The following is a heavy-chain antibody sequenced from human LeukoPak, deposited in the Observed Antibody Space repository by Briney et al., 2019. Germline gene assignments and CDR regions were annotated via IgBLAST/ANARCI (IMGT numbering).Heavy chain of an antibody. CDR3: ARWNNRNWTPDY. Sequence: GGSLRLSCAASGFTFSSYWMSWARQAPGKGLEWVSYISGSGSTIYYADSVKGRFTISRDNAKNSLYLQMNSLRAEDTAVYYCARWNNRNWTPDYWGQGTLVTVSS. D-gene: IGHD2/OR15-2a*01. CDR2: ISGSGSTI. CDR1: GFTFSSYW. V-gene: IGHV3-48*04. J-gene: IGHJ4*02.